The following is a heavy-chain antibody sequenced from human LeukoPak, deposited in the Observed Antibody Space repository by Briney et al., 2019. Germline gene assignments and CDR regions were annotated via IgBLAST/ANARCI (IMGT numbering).Heavy chain of an antibody. V-gene: IGHV3-49*04. CDR2: IRSKAYGGTT. CDR3: TRDLGLPWFGELLGFDY. J-gene: IGHJ4*02. CDR1: GFTFGDYA. D-gene: IGHD3-10*01. Sequence: GGSLRLSCTASGFTFGDYAMSWVRQAPGKGLEWVGFIRSKAYGGTTEYAASVKGRFTISRDDSKSIAYLQMNSLKTEDTAVYYCTRDLGLPWFGELLGFDYWGQGTLVTVSS.